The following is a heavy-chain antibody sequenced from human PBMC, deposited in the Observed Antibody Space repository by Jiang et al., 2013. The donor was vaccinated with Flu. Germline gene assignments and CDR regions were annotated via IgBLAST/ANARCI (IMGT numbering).Heavy chain of an antibody. D-gene: IGHD3-22*01. CDR3: ARRGYDTTGLLSFDV. J-gene: IGHJ3*01. CDR1: ADTFTRHW. CDR2: IWPTDSDT. Sequence: GAEVKKPGESLKIFCRGSADTFTRHWIGWVRQRPGKGLEWMGVIWPTDSDTRYSPSFQGQVTISVDKSISTAYLQWSSLKASDTAMYYCARRGYDTTGLLSFDVWGQGTMVTVSS. V-gene: IGHV5-51*01.